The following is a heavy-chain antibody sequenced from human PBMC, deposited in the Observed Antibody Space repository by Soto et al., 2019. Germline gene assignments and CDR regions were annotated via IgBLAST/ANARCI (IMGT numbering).Heavy chain of an antibody. J-gene: IGHJ4*02. CDR3: AKVRAAYYYGSGSYGV. CDR1: GFTFSSYA. Sequence: EVQLLESGGGLVQPGGSLRLSCAASGFTFSSYAMSWVRQAPGRGLVWVSTINGSGGNTYYADSVKGRFTISRDNSKNTLNLQMNCLRAEETAVYYCAKVRAAYYYGSGSYGVWGQGTLVTVSS. D-gene: IGHD3-10*01. CDR2: INGSGGNT. V-gene: IGHV3-23*01.